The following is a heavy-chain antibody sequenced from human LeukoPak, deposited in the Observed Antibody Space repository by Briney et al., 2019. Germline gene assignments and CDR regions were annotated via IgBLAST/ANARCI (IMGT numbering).Heavy chain of an antibody. CDR1: GSTFTGYF. CDR3: ARWIAAAPQGGYYYYMDV. D-gene: IGHD6-13*01. V-gene: IGHV1-2*02. Sequence: GPWGKVPAKLFGSTFTGYFMHGVGKAPGQGLGGLDWFNLNSGGTNYEQKFQGRVTMTRDTCISTAYMELSRLRSDDTAVYYCARWIAAAPQGGYYYYMDVWGKGTTVTVSS. J-gene: IGHJ6*03. CDR2: FNLNSGGT.